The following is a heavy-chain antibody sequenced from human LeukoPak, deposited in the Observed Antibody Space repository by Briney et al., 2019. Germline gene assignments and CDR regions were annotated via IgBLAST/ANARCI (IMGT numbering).Heavy chain of an antibody. CDR2: ISSSGSTI. Sequence: PGGSLRLSCAASGFTFSDYYMSWIRQAPGKGLEWVSYISSSGSTIYYADSVKGRFTTSRDNAKNSLYLQMNSLRAEDTAVYYCARGPIFGVVTTINWFDPWGQGTLVTVSS. J-gene: IGHJ5*02. D-gene: IGHD3-3*01. V-gene: IGHV3-11*01. CDR1: GFTFSDYY. CDR3: ARGPIFGVVTTINWFDP.